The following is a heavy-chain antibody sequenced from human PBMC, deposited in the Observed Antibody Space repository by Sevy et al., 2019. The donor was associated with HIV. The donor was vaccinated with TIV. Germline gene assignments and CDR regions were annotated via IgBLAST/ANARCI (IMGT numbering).Heavy chain of an antibody. CDR1: GDSVSSNSAA. V-gene: IGHV6-1*01. CDR2: TFYRSRWYN. Sequence: SQTLSLTCAISGDSVSSNSAAWNWIRQSPSRGLEWLGRTFYRSRWYNDYAVSVKGRITINPETSKNQFSLQLNSVTPDDTAVYYCAGDSGSSFTFDCWGLGTLVTVSS. CDR3: AGDSGSSFTFDC. D-gene: IGHD3-10*01. J-gene: IGHJ4*02.